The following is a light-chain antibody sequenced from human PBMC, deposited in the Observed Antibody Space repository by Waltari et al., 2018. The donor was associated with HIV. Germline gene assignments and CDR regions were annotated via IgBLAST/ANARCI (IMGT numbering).Light chain of an antibody. Sequence: SYELTQPPSVSVSPGQTARITCSGDALPKQYAYWYQQKAGQAPILVIYKDSERPSGIPGRFSGSSSGTTLTLTRSGVQARDEADYYCQSADSSGTDVVFGGGTKLTVL. CDR2: KDS. CDR1: ALPKQY. J-gene: IGLJ2*01. V-gene: IGLV3-25*03. CDR3: QSADSSGTDVV.